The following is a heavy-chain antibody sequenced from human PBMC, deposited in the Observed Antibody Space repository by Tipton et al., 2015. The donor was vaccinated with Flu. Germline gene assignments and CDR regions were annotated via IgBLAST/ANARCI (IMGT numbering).Heavy chain of an antibody. CDR2: IYTGGST. V-gene: IGHV4-61*02. J-gene: IGHJ4*02. D-gene: IGHD3-22*01. CDR1: GGSIRSGSYY. Sequence: LRLSCTVSGGSIRSGSYYWSWIRQPAGKGLEWIGRIYTGGSTNYNPSLMSRVTISVDMSKNQFSLNLRSVRAADTAVYYCARANVYDGSGFYDYWGQGAPVTVSS. CDR3: ARANVYDGSGFYDY.